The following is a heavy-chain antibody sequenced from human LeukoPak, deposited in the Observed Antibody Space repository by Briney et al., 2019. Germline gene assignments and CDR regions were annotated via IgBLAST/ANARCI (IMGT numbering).Heavy chain of an antibody. CDR2: INNEDSRT. Sequence: GGSLRLSCVASGFTFSSYWMHWVRQAPGKGLVWVSRINNEDSRTGYADSVKGRFTISRDNAKNTLYLQMSSLRAEDTAVYYCARGSRGNIAAAGHFDYWGQGTLVTVSS. CDR1: GFTFSSYW. CDR3: ARGSRGNIAAAGHFDY. V-gene: IGHV3-74*01. J-gene: IGHJ4*02. D-gene: IGHD6-13*01.